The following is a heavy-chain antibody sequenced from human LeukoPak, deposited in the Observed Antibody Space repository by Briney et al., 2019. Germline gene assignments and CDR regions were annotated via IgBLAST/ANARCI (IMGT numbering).Heavy chain of an antibody. CDR2: ISSSSSDT. D-gene: IGHD1-26*01. CDR3: VKSAGRDGGN. J-gene: IGHJ4*02. V-gene: IGHV3-11*06. Sequence: GRSLRLSCAASGFTFTDWYMSWIRQAPGKGLQWLSYISSSSSDTSYADSVRGRFTISRDNAKKSVYLQMSSLRAEDTAIYSCVKSAGRDGGNWGQGTLVTVSS. CDR1: GFTFTDWY.